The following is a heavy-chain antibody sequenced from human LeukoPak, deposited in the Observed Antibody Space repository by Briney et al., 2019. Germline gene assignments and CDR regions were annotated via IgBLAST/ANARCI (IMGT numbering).Heavy chain of an antibody. CDR3: ARDQSRIAPSAY. V-gene: IGHV4-39*07. D-gene: IGHD6-13*01. Sequence: SETLSLTCTVSGGSISSNTYYWGWIRQPPGKGLEWIGSIYYSGSTYYNPSLKSRVTISVDTSKNQFSLKLSSVTAADTAVYYCARDQSRIAPSAYWGQGTLVTVSS. J-gene: IGHJ4*02. CDR2: IYYSGST. CDR1: GGSISSNTYY.